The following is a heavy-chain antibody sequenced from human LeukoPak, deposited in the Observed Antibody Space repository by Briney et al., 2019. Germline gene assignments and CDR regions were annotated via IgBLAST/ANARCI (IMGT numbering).Heavy chain of an antibody. CDR2: IYYSGST. J-gene: IGHJ4*02. CDR1: GGSISSSSYY. CDR3: ARQSGSLVVVAATDY. D-gene: IGHD2-15*01. V-gene: IGHV4-39*01. Sequence: SETPSLTCTVSGGSISSSSYYWGWIRQPPGTGLEWIGSIYYSGSTYYNPSLKSRVTISVDTSKNQFSLKLSSVTAADTAVYYCARQSGSLVVVAATDYWGQGTLVTVSS.